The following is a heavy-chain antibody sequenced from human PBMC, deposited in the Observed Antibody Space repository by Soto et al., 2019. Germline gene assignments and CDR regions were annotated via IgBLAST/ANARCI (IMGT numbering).Heavy chain of an antibody. CDR3: ARGGYYDNNWVKLRHYGLDV. J-gene: IGHJ6*02. V-gene: IGHV1-3*01. Sequence: ASVKVSCKASGYTFTSYAMHWVRQAPGQRLEWMGWINVGNGNTKYSQKFQGRVTITRDTSASTAYMELRSLKSDDTAVYYCARGGYYDNNWVKLRHYGLDVWGQGTSVTVSS. CDR1: GYTFTSYA. D-gene: IGHD3-16*01. CDR2: INVGNGNT.